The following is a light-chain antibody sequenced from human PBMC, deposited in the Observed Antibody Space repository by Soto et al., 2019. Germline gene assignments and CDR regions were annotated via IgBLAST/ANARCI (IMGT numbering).Light chain of an antibody. CDR2: DAS. Sequence: EIVLTQSPATLSLPPGERATLSCRASQSLSSYLAWYQQKPGQAPRLLIYDASNRAAGIPARCSGSGSGTEFTLTISSLEPEDIAVDYWQQRVHWPLTFGGGTKLEIK. J-gene: IGKJ4*01. V-gene: IGKV3-11*01. CDR1: QSLSSY. CDR3: QQRVHWPLT.